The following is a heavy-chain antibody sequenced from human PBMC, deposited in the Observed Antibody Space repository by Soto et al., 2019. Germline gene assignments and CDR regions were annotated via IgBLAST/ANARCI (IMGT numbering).Heavy chain of an antibody. CDR3: AIEVRCSNQFDH. D-gene: IGHD3-10*01. CDR1: GDTLTELS. CDR2: FDLENGET. Sequence: GASVKVSCKVSGDTLTELSIHWVRQAPGEGLEWMGGFDLENGETIYAQRFQGRVTMTEESSADTPYMELSSLRSEDTAVYYCAIEVRCSNQFDHWGQGTMVTVSS. V-gene: IGHV1-24*01. J-gene: IGHJ4*02.